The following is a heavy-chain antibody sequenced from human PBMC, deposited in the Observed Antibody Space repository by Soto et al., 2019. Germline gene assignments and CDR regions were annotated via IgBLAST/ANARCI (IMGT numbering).Heavy chain of an antibody. CDR3: ARDFSTYYTIDF. CDR2: MSYDGRKR. V-gene: IGHV3-30*12. J-gene: IGHJ4*02. D-gene: IGHD1-26*01. CDR1: GFSFSKYG. Sequence: GGSLRLSCAASGFSFSKYGMHWVRQAPGNGLEWVAGMSYDGRKRDYADSVKGRFIVSRDNSKSTLYLQLNNLGVEDTAVYYCARDFSTYYTIDFWGQGTLVTVSS.